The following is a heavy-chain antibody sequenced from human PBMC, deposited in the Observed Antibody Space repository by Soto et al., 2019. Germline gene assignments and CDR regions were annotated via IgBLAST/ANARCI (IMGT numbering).Heavy chain of an antibody. J-gene: IGHJ6*02. Sequence: SVEVSFKASRGTFNSYAISWVRQAPGQGLEWMGGINPIFGTSNYAQKFQGRVTITADKSTSTAYMELSSLRSEDTAVYYCARGGYYYYGMDVWGQGTTVTVSS. CDR3: ARGGYYYYGMDV. CDR2: INPIFGTS. CDR1: RGTFNSYA. V-gene: IGHV1-69*06. D-gene: IGHD3-22*01.